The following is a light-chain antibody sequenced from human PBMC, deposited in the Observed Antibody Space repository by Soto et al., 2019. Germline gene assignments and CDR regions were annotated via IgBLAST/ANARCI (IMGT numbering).Light chain of an antibody. J-gene: IGKJ3*01. Sequence: DTHLTQSPSSVSASVGDRVTMTCRASDDVGGWLAWYQQQPGKDPKLLIFAVSTLHIGVPSRFSGTGSGTEFTLTVSNFQPEDFATYYCQQSNRFPFTFGPGTKVEVK. CDR3: QQSNRFPFT. CDR1: DDVGGW. CDR2: AVS. V-gene: IGKV1-12*02.